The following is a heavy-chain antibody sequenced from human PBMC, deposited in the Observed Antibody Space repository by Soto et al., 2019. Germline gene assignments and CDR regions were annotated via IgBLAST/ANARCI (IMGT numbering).Heavy chain of an antibody. J-gene: IGHJ6*02. V-gene: IGHV3-23*01. CDR3: AKDPHSSSSTYYYSYCMDV. CDR2: ISGSGGST. CDR1: GFTFSSYA. D-gene: IGHD6-6*01. Sequence: GGSLRLSCAASGFTFSSYAMSWVRQAPGKGLEWVSAISGSGGSTYCADSVKGRFTISRDNSKNTLYLQMNSLRAEDTAVYYCAKDPHSSSSTYYYSYCMDVWGQGTTVTVSS.